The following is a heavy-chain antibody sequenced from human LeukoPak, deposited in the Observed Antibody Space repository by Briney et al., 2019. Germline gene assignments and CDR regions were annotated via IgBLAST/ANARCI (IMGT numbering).Heavy chain of an antibody. D-gene: IGHD6-13*01. CDR1: GFTVSEFW. CDR2: INQYGTEK. CDR3: ARVSAAGTGFLDL. V-gene: IGHV3-7*01. Sequence: GGSLRLSCAASGFTVSEFWMTWVRQAPGKGLEWVANINQYGTEKNYMDSMKGRLTTSRDNTNNSLFLQMNSLRVDDTAVYHCARVSAAGTGFLDLWGRGTLVLVSA. J-gene: IGHJ2*01.